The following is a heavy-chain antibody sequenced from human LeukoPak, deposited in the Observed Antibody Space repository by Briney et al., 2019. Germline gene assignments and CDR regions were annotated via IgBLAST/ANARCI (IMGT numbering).Heavy chain of an antibody. Sequence: ASVKVSCKASGYTFTAYYMHWVRQARGQGLEWMGRINPNSGGTNYAQEFQGRVTMTRDTSIGTAYMEVSRLRSDDTDVYDGARGPYAGYWGQGTLVTVSS. V-gene: IGHV1-2*05. D-gene: IGHD2-8*01. CDR3: ARGPYAGY. J-gene: IGHJ4*02. CDR2: INPNSGGT. CDR1: GYTFTAYY.